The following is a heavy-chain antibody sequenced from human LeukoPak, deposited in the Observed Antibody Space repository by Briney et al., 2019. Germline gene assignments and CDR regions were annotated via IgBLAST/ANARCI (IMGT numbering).Heavy chain of an antibody. J-gene: IGHJ4*02. CDR2: INQGGSDK. CDR1: GFTFSGYW. CDR3: TRKRSRSQDD. D-gene: IGHD6-6*01. V-gene: IGHV3-7*01. Sequence: PGGSLRLSCAASGFTFSGYWTSWVRQAPGKGLEWVANINQGGSDKYYVDSVKGRFTIRRDNANNLLQLQMNSLRGEDAARHYCTRKRSRSQDDWGQGPLVTVSS.